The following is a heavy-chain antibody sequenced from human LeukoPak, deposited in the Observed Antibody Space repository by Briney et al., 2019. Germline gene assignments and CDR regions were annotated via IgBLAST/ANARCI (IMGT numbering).Heavy chain of an antibody. Sequence: SETLSLTCTVSGGSISSYYWSWIRQPAGKGLEWIGRIYTSGSTNYTASLKSRVSMSVDTSKNQFSLKLSSVTAADTAVFYCARENSGSYREFDYWGQGTLVTVSS. CDR3: ARENSGSYREFDY. J-gene: IGHJ4*02. V-gene: IGHV4-4*07. CDR2: IYTSGST. CDR1: GGSISSYY. D-gene: IGHD1-26*01.